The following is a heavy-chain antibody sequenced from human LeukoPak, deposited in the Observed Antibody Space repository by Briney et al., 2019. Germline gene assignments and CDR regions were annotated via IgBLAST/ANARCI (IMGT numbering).Heavy chain of an antibody. D-gene: IGHD6-19*01. CDR3: AKNNGWFHLAQ. CDR2: IKSDGSEQ. J-gene: IGHJ4*02. CDR1: GFTFRTYW. V-gene: IGHV3-7*03. Sequence: PGGSLRLSCAASGFTFRTYWMHWVRQAPGKGLEWVGHIKSDGSEQYYVDSVKGRFSISRDNAENEVYLEMNSLRVEDTALYYCAKNNGWFHLAQWGQGTLVTVSS.